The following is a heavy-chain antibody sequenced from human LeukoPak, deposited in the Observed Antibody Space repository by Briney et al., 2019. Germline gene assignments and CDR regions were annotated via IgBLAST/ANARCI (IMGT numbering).Heavy chain of an antibody. CDR2: IYYSGST. CDR1: GGSISSGGYY. D-gene: IGHD6-13*01. CDR3: ARGSHSSSYRP. Sequence: SETLSLTCTVSGGSISSGGYYWSWIRQPPGKGLEWIGYIYYSGSTNYNPSLKSRVTISVDTSKNQFSLRLSSVTAADTAVYYCARGSHSSSYRPWGQGTLVTVSS. J-gene: IGHJ5*02. V-gene: IGHV4-61*08.